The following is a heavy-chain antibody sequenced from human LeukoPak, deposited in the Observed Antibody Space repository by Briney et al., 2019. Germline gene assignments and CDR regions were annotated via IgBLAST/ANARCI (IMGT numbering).Heavy chain of an antibody. Sequence: SVKVSCTASGATFSSYAISWVRHAPGHGLEWMGRIIPILGIANYAQKFQGRVTITADKSTSTAYMELSSLRSEDTAVYYCARDLESSGWYWGHAFDIWGQGTMVTVSS. D-gene: IGHD6-19*01. CDR1: GATFSSYA. CDR3: ARDLESSGWYWGHAFDI. V-gene: IGHV1-69*04. CDR2: IIPILGIA. J-gene: IGHJ3*02.